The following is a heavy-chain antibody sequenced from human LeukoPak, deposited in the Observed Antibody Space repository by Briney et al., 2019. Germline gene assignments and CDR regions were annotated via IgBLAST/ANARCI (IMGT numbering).Heavy chain of an antibody. J-gene: IGHJ3*02. CDR2: IYSGGST. Sequence: GGSLRLSCAASGFTVSSNYMSWVRQAPGKGLEWVSAIYSGGSTYYADSVKGRFTISRDNSKNTLYLQMNSLRAEDTAVYYCASGYCSSTSCSRNAFDIWGQGTMVTVSS. D-gene: IGHD2-2*01. V-gene: IGHV3-53*01. CDR1: GFTVSSNY. CDR3: ASGYCSSTSCSRNAFDI.